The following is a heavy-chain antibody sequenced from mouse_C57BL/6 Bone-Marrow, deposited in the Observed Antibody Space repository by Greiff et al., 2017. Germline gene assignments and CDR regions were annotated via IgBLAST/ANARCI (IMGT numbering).Heavy chain of an antibody. J-gene: IGHJ4*01. CDR2: IDPENGDT. V-gene: IGHV14-4*01. Sequence: DVQLQESGAELVRPGASVKLSCTASGFNIKDDYMHWVKQRPEQGLEWIGWIDPENGDTEYASKFQGKATITADTSSNTAYLQLSSLTSEDTAVYYCTLPGMDYWGQGTSVTVSS. CDR1: GFNIKDDY. CDR3: TLPGMDY.